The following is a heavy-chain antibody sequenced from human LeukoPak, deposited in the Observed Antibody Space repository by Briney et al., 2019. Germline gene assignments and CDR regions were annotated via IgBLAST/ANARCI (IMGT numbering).Heavy chain of an antibody. CDR3: ARGGGYYPIDY. D-gene: IGHD2-15*01. V-gene: IGHV3-53*01. Sequence: GGSLRLSCAASGFTVNSNYMNWVRQAPGKGLEWVSVLYSDGRTYYADSVKGRFTISRDTSKNTLYLQANSLRAEDTAVYYCARGGGYYPIDYWGQGTLVTVSS. CDR1: GFTVNSNY. J-gene: IGHJ4*02. CDR2: LYSDGRT.